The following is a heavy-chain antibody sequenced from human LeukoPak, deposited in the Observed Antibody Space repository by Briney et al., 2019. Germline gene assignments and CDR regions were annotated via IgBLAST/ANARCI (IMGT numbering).Heavy chain of an antibody. V-gene: IGHV4-39*01. CDR3: ASRGMITFGGVIDHSFDY. D-gene: IGHD3-16*02. CDR2: IYYSGST. J-gene: IGHJ4*02. CDR1: GGSISSSSYY. Sequence: SETLSLTCTVSGGSISSSSYYWGWIRQPPGMGLEWIGSIYYSGSTYYNPSLRSRVTISVDTSKNQFSLKLSSVTAADTAVYYCASRGMITFGGVIDHSFDYWGQGTLVTVSS.